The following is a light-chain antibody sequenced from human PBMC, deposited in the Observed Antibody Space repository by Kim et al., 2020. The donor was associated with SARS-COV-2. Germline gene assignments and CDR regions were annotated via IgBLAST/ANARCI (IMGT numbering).Light chain of an antibody. Sequence: QSALTQPAPVSGSPGQSITISCAGTSSDVGGYNYVSWYQQYPGKAPRLVIYDVSKRPSGVSDRFSGSKSGNTASLTISGLQAEDEADYYCSSYTSSSTFVVFGGGTQLTVL. CDR2: DVS. V-gene: IGLV2-14*01. J-gene: IGLJ2*01. CDR1: SSDVGGYNY. CDR3: SSYTSSSTFVV.